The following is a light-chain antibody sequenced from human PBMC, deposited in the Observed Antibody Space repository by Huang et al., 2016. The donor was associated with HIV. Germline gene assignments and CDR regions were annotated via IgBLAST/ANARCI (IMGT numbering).Light chain of an antibody. V-gene: IGKV1-39*01. CDR1: QDISTY. Sequence: DIQMTQSPSSLSASVGDRVIITCRASQDISTYLHWYQHKPGKAPKLLIYAASTLQSGVPSRFSVSGSGTEFTLTISSLQPEDFATYYCQQSYRTLFTFGPGTKVDIK. CDR2: AAS. CDR3: QQSYRTLFT. J-gene: IGKJ3*01.